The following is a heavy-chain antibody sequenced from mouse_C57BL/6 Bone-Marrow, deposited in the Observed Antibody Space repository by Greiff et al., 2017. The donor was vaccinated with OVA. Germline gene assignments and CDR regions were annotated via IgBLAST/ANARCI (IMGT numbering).Heavy chain of an antibody. CDR3: TSGYDFDY. V-gene: IGHV1-4*01. Sequence: LQQSGAELARPGAFVKMFCKASGYTFTSYTIHWGKQRPGQGPEWIGYIDTTNDYTNYNQKFKGKATFTADKSPSTAYMQLSSLTSEDSAVYYCTSGYDFDYWGQGTTLTVSS. J-gene: IGHJ2*01. CDR2: IDTTNDYT. CDR1: GYTFTSYT.